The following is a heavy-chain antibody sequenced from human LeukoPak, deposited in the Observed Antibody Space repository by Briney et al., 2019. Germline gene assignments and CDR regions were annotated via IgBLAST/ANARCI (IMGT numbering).Heavy chain of an antibody. D-gene: IGHD2/OR15-2a*01. CDR3: ARGLIGY. V-gene: IGHV4-34*01. CDR2: INHSGST. CDR1: GGSFRGYY. Sequence: KPSETLSLTCAVYGGSFRGYYWSWIRQPPGKGLEWIGEINHSGSTNYNPFLKSRVTISVDTSKNQFSLKLSSVTAADTAVYYCARGLIGYWGQGTLVTVSS. J-gene: IGHJ4*02.